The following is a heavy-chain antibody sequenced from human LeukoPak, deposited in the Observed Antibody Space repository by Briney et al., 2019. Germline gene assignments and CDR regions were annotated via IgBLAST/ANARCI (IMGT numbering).Heavy chain of an antibody. CDR1: GFPFSVAW. Sequence: GGSLRLSCAASGFPFSVAWMHWFRQVPGGGLMWVSRITTDETTTYADSVRGRFSISRDNAKNTVYLQMNSLRVEDTAVYYCAKDWFATTDYWGQGILVTVSS. CDR3: AKDWFATTDY. CDR2: ITTDETT. V-gene: IGHV3-74*01. J-gene: IGHJ4*02. D-gene: IGHD1/OR15-1a*01.